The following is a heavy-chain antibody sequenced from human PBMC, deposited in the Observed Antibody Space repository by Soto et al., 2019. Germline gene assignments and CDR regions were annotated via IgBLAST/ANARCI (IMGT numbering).Heavy chain of an antibody. Sequence: GGSLKLSCAASGFTFSSYAMSWVRQAPGKGLEWVSAISGSGGSTYYADSVKGRFTISRDNSKNTLYLQMNSLRAEDTAVYYCAKDDIVVVPAAQTPYDAFDIWGQGTMVTVSS. CDR3: AKDDIVVVPAAQTPYDAFDI. J-gene: IGHJ3*02. CDR1: GFTFSSYA. D-gene: IGHD2-2*01. V-gene: IGHV3-23*01. CDR2: ISGSGGST.